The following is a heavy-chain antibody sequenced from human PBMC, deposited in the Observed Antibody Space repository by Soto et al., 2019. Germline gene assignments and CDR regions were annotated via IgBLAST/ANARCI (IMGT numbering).Heavy chain of an antibody. CDR2: INPSGGST. CDR1: GYSFTNYY. J-gene: IGHJ4*02. D-gene: IGHD6-6*01. Sequence: QVQLVQSGAEVKKPGASVKVSCKASGYSFTNYYIHWVRQAPGQGLEWMGIINPSGGSTSYAQKLQGRVTVTRDTSTTTVSMELSSLRSEDTAMYYCARAMEYSSSSGFWGQGTLVTVSS. V-gene: IGHV1-46*01. CDR3: ARAMEYSSSSGF.